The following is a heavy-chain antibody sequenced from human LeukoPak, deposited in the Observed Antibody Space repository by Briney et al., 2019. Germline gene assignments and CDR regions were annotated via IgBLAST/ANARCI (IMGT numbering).Heavy chain of an antibody. CDR2: IIHIFGTA. CDR3: ARENGGCLNSFDY. D-gene: IGHD2-15*01. V-gene: IGHV1-69*06. Sequence: GSSVKVSCKASVCTVISYASTWVRQAPGQALEWMGGIIHIFGTANYAHKFQGGVTLTPDKSTSTGYMELRSLRSEDTAVYYCARENGGCLNSFDYWGEGKLFTVSS. J-gene: IGHJ4*02. CDR1: VCTVISYA.